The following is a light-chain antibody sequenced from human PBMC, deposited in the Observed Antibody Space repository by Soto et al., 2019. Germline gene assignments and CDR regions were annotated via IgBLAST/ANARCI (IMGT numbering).Light chain of an antibody. CDR3: SSFTTSNTYV. CDR2: DVT. V-gene: IGLV2-18*02. Sequence: QSALTQPPSVSGSPGQSVAISFSGSSSDVGSNNRVSWYQQSPGTAPKLLIYDVTNRPSGVPDRFSGSKSGNTASLTISGLQAEDEADYYCSSFTTSNTYVFGTGTKLTVL. J-gene: IGLJ1*01. CDR1: SSDVGSNNR.